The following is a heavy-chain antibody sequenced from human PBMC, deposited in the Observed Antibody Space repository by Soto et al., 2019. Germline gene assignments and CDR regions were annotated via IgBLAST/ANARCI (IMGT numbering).Heavy chain of an antibody. V-gene: IGHV3-33*01. J-gene: IGHJ4*02. CDR2: IWYDGSNK. D-gene: IGHD6-19*01. CDR1: GFTFSSYG. CDR3: ARVPEYSSGWYYFDY. Sequence: GGSLRLSCAASGFTFSSYGMHWVRQAPGKGLEWVAVIWYDGSNKYYADSVKGRFTISRDNSKNTLYLQMNSLRAEDTAVYYCARVPEYSSGWYYFDYWGQGTLVTVSS.